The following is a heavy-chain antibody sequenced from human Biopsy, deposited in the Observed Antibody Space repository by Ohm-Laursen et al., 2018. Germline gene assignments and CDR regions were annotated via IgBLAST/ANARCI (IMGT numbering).Heavy chain of an antibody. Sequence: ASVKVSCKVSGYTLTELSIHWVRQTGGKGLEWMGGFDREERKTVYAEKFQGRVTMTEDTSTDTVYMEVTSLRSDDTTVYYCATGPYYDTRFYYNVRPFDFWGQGTLVTVSS. CDR1: GYTLTELS. J-gene: IGHJ4*02. CDR3: ATGPYYDTRFYYNVRPFDF. CDR2: FDREERKT. D-gene: IGHD3-10*01. V-gene: IGHV1-24*01.